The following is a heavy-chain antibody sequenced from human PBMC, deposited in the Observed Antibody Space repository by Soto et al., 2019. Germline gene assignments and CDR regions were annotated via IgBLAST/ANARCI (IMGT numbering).Heavy chain of an antibody. CDR2: IHYGGTT. CDR1: GGSITTDKYY. Sequence: QEQLQESGPGLVKPSQTLSLTCNVSGGSITTDKYYWSWIRQSPGKGLEWIGNIHYGGTTSHTPSVMMRLTISVDTSTNQFALRLTSVSAADAAVYFCYRADKHVNLRGWFGLWGQGTLVTVSS. CDR3: YRADKHVNLRGWFGL. J-gene: IGHJ5*02. V-gene: IGHV4-30-4*01.